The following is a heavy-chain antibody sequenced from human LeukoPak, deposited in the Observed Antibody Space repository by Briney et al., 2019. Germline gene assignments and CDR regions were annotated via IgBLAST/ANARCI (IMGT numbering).Heavy chain of an antibody. D-gene: IGHD3-10*01. CDR3: ARSGPYYFHYMDV. CDR2: VYHSGST. CDR1: GYSTTSGYY. V-gene: IGHV4-38-2*02. Sequence: PSETLSLTCTVSGYSTTSGYYWVWIRQPPGKGLEWIGAVYHSGSTYYNPSLKSRVAISVDTSKNQFSLKLSSVTAADTAVYFCARSGPYYFHYMDVWGKGTTVTVSS. J-gene: IGHJ6*03.